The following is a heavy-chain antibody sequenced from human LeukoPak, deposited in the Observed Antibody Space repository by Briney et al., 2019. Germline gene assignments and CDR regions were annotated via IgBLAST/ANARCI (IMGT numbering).Heavy chain of an antibody. J-gene: IGHJ4*02. CDR2: ISYSGNT. CDR1: GCTIGSYY. V-gene: IGHV4-59*01. CDR3: ARHGTQWLRYPNFDY. D-gene: IGHD6-19*01. Sequence: PSETLSLTCTVSGCTIGSYYWNWIRQPPGKGLEWIGHISYSGNTNYNPSLKSRVTISVDTSKNQFYLKLSSVAAADTAVYYCARHGTQWLRYPNFDYWGQGTLVTVS.